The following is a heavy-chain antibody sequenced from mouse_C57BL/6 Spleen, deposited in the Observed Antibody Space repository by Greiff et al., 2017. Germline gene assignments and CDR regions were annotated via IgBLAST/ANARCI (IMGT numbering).Heavy chain of an antibody. CDR3: ARPTVVAYYYAMDD. D-gene: IGHD1-1*01. CDR2: IDPSDSYT. CDR1: GYTFTSYW. Sequence: QVQLQQPGAELVKPGASVKLSCKASGYTFTSYWMQWVKQRPGQGLEWIGEIDPSDSYTNYNQKFKGKATLTVDTSSSTAYMQLSSLTSEDSAVYDGARPTVVAYYYAMDDWGQGTSVTVS. J-gene: IGHJ4*01. V-gene: IGHV1-50*01.